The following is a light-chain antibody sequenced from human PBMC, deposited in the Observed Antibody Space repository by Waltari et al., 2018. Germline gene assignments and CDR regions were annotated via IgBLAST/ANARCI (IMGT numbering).Light chain of an antibody. CDR2: DVT. J-gene: IGLJ3*02. V-gene: IGLV2-11*01. CDR1: GSDAGDYNY. CDR3: CSYAGTWV. Sequence: QSALTQPRSVSGPPGQSVTISCTGTGSDAGDYNYVSWYQQHPGEAPKLVIYDVTKRPSGVPDRFSGSKSGNSASLTVSGLQAEDEADYYCCSYAGTWVFGGGTKLTVL.